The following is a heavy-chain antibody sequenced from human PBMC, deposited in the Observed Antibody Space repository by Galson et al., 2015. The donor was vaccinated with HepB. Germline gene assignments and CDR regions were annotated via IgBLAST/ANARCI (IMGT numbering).Heavy chain of an antibody. V-gene: IGHV3-7*03. Sequence: SLRLSCAASEFTFSSYWMNWVRQAPGKGLEWVANINPDGSEKYYVASLKGRFTISRDNAKNSFYMQMDSLRAEDTAVYYCARRISLVRGIITKPDYYYGMDVWGQGTTVTVAS. CDR2: INPDGSEK. CDR1: EFTFSSYW. D-gene: IGHD3-10*01. J-gene: IGHJ6*02. CDR3: ARRISLVRGIITKPDYYYGMDV.